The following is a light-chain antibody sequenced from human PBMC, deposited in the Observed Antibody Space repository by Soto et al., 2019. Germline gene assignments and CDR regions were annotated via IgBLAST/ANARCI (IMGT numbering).Light chain of an antibody. CDR1: RSVSNTF. CDR2: GAS. CDR3: QDYASSPQT. V-gene: IGKV3-20*01. Sequence: IVGTQSPGTLSLSPGERANISCRASRSVSNTFLAWYQQKSGQAPRLLIYGASNRATGIPDRFSGSGSGTDFTLTNSRLQTEDCAVYYFQDYASSPQTFGPGTKVEVK. J-gene: IGKJ1*01.